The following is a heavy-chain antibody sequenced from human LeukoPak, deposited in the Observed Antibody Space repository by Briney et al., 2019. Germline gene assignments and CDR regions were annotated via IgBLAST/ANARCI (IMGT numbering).Heavy chain of an antibody. Sequence: GGSLRLSCAASGFTFSSYAMNWVRQAPGKGLEWVSTISGSGGSRYYADSVKGRFTISRDNSKNTLFLQMNGLRAEDTAVYYCAKDLWWFGEYDAFDFWGQGTMVTVSS. CDR2: ISGSGGSR. CDR1: GFTFSSYA. J-gene: IGHJ3*01. V-gene: IGHV3-23*01. CDR3: AKDLWWFGEYDAFDF. D-gene: IGHD3-10*01.